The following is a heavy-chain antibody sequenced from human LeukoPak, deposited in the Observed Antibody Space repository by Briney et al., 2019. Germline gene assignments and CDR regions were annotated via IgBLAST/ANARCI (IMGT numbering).Heavy chain of an antibody. J-gene: IGHJ4*02. Sequence: ASVKVSCKASGYTFAGYYMHWVRQAPGQGLEGMGWINPNSGGTNYAQNFQGRVTMTRDTSISTAYMELSRLRSDDTAVYYCATLYGDYVRSDYWGQGTLVTVSS. CDR1: GYTFAGYY. V-gene: IGHV1-2*02. D-gene: IGHD4-17*01. CDR3: ATLYGDYVRSDY. CDR2: INPNSGGT.